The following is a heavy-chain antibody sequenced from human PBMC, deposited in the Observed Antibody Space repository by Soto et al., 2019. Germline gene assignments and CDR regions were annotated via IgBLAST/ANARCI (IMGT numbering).Heavy chain of an antibody. CDR1: GVSITSYF. CDR2: ISFSGAT. V-gene: IGHV4-59*01. D-gene: IGHD6-25*01. CDR3: ETARPDGYKRYFEF. Sequence: SETLSLTCTVSGVSITSYFWSWIRQTPGKGLDWIGSISFSGATYSNPSLKGRAALSVDTSENHLSLTLNSVTSAATAVYFCETARPDGYKRYFEFWGQRNQVTVS. J-gene: IGHJ4*02.